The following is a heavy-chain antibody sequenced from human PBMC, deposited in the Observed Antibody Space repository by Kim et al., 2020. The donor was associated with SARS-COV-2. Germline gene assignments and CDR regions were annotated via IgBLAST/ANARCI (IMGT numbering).Heavy chain of an antibody. D-gene: IGHD1-26*01. J-gene: IGHJ4*02. V-gene: IGHV3-74*01. CDR3: ARSGSDLTSPFDY. Sequence: ADSVKGRFPMSRDNAKTTVYLQMNALRAEDTAVYYCARSGSDLTSPFDYWGQGTLVTVSS.